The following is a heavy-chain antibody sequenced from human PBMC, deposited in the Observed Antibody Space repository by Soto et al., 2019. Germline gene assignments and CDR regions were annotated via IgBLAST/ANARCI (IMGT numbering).Heavy chain of an antibody. V-gene: IGHV3-30-3*01. CDR2: ISYDGSNK. CDR3: ATVTTTLCSVDM. D-gene: IGHD3-22*01. CDR1: GFTY. J-gene: IGHJ3*02. Sequence: QVQLVESGGGVVQPGRSLRLSCAVSGFTYHWVRQAPGKGLGWVAVISYDGSNKYYADSVKGRFTISRDNSKNTLYLQMNSLKPEDTAVYYCATVTTTLCSVDMWGHGTMVTVSS.